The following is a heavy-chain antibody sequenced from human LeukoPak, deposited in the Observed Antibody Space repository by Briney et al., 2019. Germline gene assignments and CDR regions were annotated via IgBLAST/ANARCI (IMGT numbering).Heavy chain of an antibody. J-gene: IGHJ4*02. CDR3: AKDRIWGAAADPNHNFDY. V-gene: IGHV3-23*01. D-gene: IGHD6-13*01. CDR1: GFTFSSYA. Sequence: GGSLRLSCAAPGFTFSSYAMSWVRQAPGKGLEWVSAISGSGGSTYYADSVKGRFTISRDNSKNTLYLQMNSLRAEDTAVYYCAKDRIWGAAADPNHNFDYWGQGTLVTVSS. CDR2: ISGSGGST.